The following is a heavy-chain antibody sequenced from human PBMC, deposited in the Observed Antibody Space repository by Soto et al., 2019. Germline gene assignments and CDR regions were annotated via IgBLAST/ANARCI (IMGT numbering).Heavy chain of an antibody. D-gene: IGHD1-1*01. J-gene: IGHJ6*02. CDR1: GFTFSHYG. V-gene: IGHV3-33*01. Sequence: QMQLEESGGGVVQPGRSLRLSCVASGFTFSHYGMHWVRQAPGKGLEWVAVIWHHGGNKYYADSVKGRFTISRDNARNTLYLQMDSLIGEDTGMYYCVSDETQLERRPSYGKDVWGRGTTVIVSS. CDR2: IWHHGGNK. CDR3: VSDETQLERRPSYGKDV.